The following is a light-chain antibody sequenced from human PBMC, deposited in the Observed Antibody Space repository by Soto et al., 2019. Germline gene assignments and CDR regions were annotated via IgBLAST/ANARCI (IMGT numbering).Light chain of an antibody. CDR1: QSISSN. CDR2: GAS. Sequence: EIVLTQSPGTLSLSPGERATLSCWASQSISSNYLAWYQQKPVQPPRLLISGASTRATGIPARFSGSGSGTEFSLTISSLQSADFAVYYCQHYNNWPPVTFGQGTRWRL. J-gene: IGKJ5*01. V-gene: IGKV3-15*01. CDR3: QHYNNWPPVT.